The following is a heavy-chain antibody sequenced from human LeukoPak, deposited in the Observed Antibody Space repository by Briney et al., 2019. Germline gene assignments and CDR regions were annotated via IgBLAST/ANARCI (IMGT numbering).Heavy chain of an antibody. CDR1: GYTFTSYD. Sequence: ASVKVSCKASGYTFTSYDINWVRQATGQGLEWMGWMNPNSGNTGYAQKFQGRVTITRNTSISTAHMELCSLRSEDTAVYYCARARANSDFDYWGQGTLVTVSS. V-gene: IGHV1-8*03. CDR3: ARARANSDFDY. D-gene: IGHD1-26*01. CDR2: MNPNSGNT. J-gene: IGHJ4*02.